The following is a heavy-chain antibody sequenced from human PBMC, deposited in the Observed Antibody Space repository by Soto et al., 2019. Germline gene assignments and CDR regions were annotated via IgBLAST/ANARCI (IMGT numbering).Heavy chain of an antibody. CDR3: ARVVVVAALYYYYYMDV. D-gene: IGHD2-15*01. CDR2: IYYSGST. Sequence: SETLSLTCTVSGGSISSSSYYWGWIRQPPGKGLEWIGSIYYSGSTYYNPSLKSRVTISVDTSKNQFSLKLSSVTAADTAVYYCARVVVVAALYYYYYMDVWGKGTTVTVSS. CDR1: GGSISSSSYY. V-gene: IGHV4-39*01. J-gene: IGHJ6*03.